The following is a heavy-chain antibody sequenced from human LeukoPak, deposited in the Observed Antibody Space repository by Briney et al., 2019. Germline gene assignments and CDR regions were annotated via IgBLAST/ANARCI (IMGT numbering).Heavy chain of an antibody. D-gene: IGHD2-15*01. V-gene: IGHV4-61*02. CDR1: RGSISSGNYY. CDR3: ARVDGSCSGGSCPSGNWFDP. CDR2: FHTRGST. Sequence: SETLSLTCTVSRGSISSGNYYWSWIRQPAGKGLEWIGRFHTRGSTNYNPSLKRRVIITVGTSNNQFSLKLTSVTAADTAVYYCARVDGSCSGGSCPSGNWFDPWGQGTLVTVSS. J-gene: IGHJ5*02.